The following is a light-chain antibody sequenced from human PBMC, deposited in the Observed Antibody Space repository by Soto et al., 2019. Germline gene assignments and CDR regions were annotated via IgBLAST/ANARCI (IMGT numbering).Light chain of an antibody. Sequence: EIVLTQSPGTLSLSPGERATVSCRASQSVSNNYLAWYQQKPGQAPRLLIYAASNMARGIPDRVGGSGSGADFTLTVSRLETEDFAVYYCQQYGTAPWTFGQGTKVEI. J-gene: IGKJ1*01. CDR2: AAS. V-gene: IGKV3-20*01. CDR3: QQYGTAPWT. CDR1: QSVSNNY.